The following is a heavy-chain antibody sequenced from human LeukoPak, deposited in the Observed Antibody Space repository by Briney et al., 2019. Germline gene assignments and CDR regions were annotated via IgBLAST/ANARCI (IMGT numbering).Heavy chain of an antibody. Sequence: PGGSLRLSCAASGFTIEDYGKTWVRQAPGKGLEWVADIKQDGSEKYYVDSVKGRFTISRQNAKNSLYLQMNSLRAEDTAVYHCARDKVVGATYFDYWGQGTLVTVSS. CDR1: GFTIEDYG. CDR2: IKQDGSEK. V-gene: IGHV3-7*01. CDR3: ARDKVVGATYFDY. J-gene: IGHJ4*02. D-gene: IGHD1-26*01.